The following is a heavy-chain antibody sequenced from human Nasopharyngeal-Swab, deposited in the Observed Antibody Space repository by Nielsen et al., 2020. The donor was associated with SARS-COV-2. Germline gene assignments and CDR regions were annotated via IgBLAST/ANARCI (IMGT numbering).Heavy chain of an antibody. CDR2: IRSKANSYAT. J-gene: IGHJ4*02. Sequence: GGSLRLSCAASGFTFSGSAMHWVRQASGKGLEWVGRIRSKANSYATAYAASVKGRFTISRDDSKNTLYLQMNSLRAEDTAVYYCARDFISSLGYFDYWGQGTLVTVSS. CDR1: GFTFSGSA. V-gene: IGHV3-73*01. CDR3: ARDFISSLGYFDY. D-gene: IGHD6-13*01.